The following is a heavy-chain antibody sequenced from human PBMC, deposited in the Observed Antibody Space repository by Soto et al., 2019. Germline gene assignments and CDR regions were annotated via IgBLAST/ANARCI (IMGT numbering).Heavy chain of an antibody. J-gene: IGHJ6*02. Sequence: SETLSLTCAVYGGPFSGYYWSWIRQPPGKGLEWIGEINHSGSTNYNPSLKSRVTISVDTSKNQFSLKLSSVTAADTAVYYCARATEMYYYGMDVWGQGTTVTVSS. D-gene: IGHD1-26*01. CDR1: GGPFSGYY. CDR2: INHSGST. V-gene: IGHV4-34*01. CDR3: ARATEMYYYGMDV.